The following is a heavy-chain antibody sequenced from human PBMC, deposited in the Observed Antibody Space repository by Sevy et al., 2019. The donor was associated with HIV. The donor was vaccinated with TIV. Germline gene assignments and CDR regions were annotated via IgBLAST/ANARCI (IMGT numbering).Heavy chain of an antibody. CDR2: ISYDGSNK. J-gene: IGHJ4*02. D-gene: IGHD2-15*01. Sequence: GGSLRLSCAASGFTFSSYAMHWVRQAPGKGLEWVAVISYDGSNKYYADSVKGRFTISRDNSKNTLYLQMNSLRAEDTAVYYCARDEGRCSGGSCYSGVQLWFFSSPDDYWGQGTLVTVSS. CDR3: ARDEGRCSGGSCYSGVQLWFFSSPDDY. V-gene: IGHV3-30-3*01. CDR1: GFTFSSYA.